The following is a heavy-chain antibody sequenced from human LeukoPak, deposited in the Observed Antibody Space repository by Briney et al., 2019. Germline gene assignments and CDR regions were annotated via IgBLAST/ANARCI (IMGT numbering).Heavy chain of an antibody. Sequence: GGSLRLSCAASGFTFSSYSMNWVRQAPGKGLECVSVISGSGGSTYYADSVKGRFTISRDNSKNTLYLQMNSLRAGDTAVYYCARVAAAGKGFDYWGQGTLVTVSS. CDR3: ARVAAAGKGFDY. CDR2: ISGSGGST. D-gene: IGHD6-13*01. CDR1: GFTFSSYS. J-gene: IGHJ4*02. V-gene: IGHV3-23*01.